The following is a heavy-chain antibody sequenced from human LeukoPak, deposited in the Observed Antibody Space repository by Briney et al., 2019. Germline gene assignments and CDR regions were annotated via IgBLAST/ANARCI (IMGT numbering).Heavy chain of an antibody. CDR3: ARGRVDVDY. Sequence: SETLSLTCTVSGGSISSYYWSWIRQPPGKGLEWIGYIYYSGSTNYNPSLKSRVIISIDTSKNQFSLKLSSVTAADTAVYYCARGRVDVDYWGQGTLVTVSS. J-gene: IGHJ4*02. CDR1: GGSISSYY. V-gene: IGHV4-59*01. CDR2: IYYSGST. D-gene: IGHD3/OR15-3a*01.